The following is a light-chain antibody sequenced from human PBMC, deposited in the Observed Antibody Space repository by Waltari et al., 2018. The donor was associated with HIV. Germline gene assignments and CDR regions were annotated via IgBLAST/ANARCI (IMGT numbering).Light chain of an antibody. Sequence: QSALTQPRSVSGSPGQSVNISCTGTSSDVGGYNYVSWYHQHPGKAPNLMIYDCSQRPSWVPDRFSGSKSGNTASLTISGLQAEDEADYYCCSYAGSYTFGVFGGGTKLTVL. J-gene: IGLJ2*01. CDR3: CSYAGSYTFGV. CDR1: SSDVGGYNY. V-gene: IGLV2-11*01. CDR2: DCS.